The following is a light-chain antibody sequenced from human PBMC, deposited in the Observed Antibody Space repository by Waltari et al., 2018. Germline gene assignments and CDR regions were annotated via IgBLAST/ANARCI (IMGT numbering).Light chain of an antibody. J-gene: IGKJ1*01. Sequence: DIQMTQSPSTLSASVGDRLTITCRASQTISSWLAWYQQKPGKAPKLLIYKASSLQSGVPSRFSGRGSGTEFTLTITSLQPDDCATYYCQQYHTYWTFGQGTKVEIK. CDR2: KAS. V-gene: IGKV1-5*03. CDR1: QTISSW. CDR3: QQYHTYWT.